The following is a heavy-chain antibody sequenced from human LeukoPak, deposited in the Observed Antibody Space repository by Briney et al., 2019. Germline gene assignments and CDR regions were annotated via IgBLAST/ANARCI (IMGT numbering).Heavy chain of an antibody. Sequence: GGSLRLSCAASGFTFSDYYMSWIRQAPGKGLEWVSYTSSSSSYTNYADSVKGRFTISRDNAKNSLYLQMNSLRAEDTAVYYCARLVTTVIGAFDIWGQGTMVTVSS. J-gene: IGHJ3*02. CDR2: TSSSSSYT. V-gene: IGHV3-11*06. D-gene: IGHD4-17*01. CDR3: ARLVTTVIGAFDI. CDR1: GFTFSDYY.